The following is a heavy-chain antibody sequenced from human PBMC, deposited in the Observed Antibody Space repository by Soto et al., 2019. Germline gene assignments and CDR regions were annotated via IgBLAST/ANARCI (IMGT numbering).Heavy chain of an antibody. J-gene: IGHJ4*02. D-gene: IGHD6-13*01. CDR2: ISGSGGST. CDR3: AKSLHSSSFDY. CDR1: VFTCSSYA. Sequence: WWSLRLSCSASVFTCSSYAMSWFRQAPGKGLEWVSAISGSGGSTYYADSVKGRFTISRDNSKNTLYLQMNSLRAEDTAVYYCAKSLHSSSFDYWGQGTLVTVSS. V-gene: IGHV3-23*01.